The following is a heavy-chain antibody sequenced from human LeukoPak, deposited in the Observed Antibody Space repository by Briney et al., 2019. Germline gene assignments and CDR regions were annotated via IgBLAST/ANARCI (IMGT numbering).Heavy chain of an antibody. Sequence: PGGSLRLSCAASGFTFSSYAMSWVRQAPGKGLEWVSAISGSGGSTYYADSVKGRFTISRDNSKNTLYLQMNSLRAEDTAVYYCAKDHPIAAAGTGPDLDYWGQGTLVTVSS. CDR3: AKDHPIAAAGTGPDLDY. CDR1: GFTFSSYA. V-gene: IGHV3-23*01. J-gene: IGHJ4*02. CDR2: ISGSGGST. D-gene: IGHD6-13*01.